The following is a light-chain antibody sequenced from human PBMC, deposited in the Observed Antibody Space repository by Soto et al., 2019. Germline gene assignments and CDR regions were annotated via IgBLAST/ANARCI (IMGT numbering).Light chain of an antibody. V-gene: IGKV3-15*01. CDR2: GAS. CDR1: QSVSTN. CDR3: EQYYNGRPPVT. Sequence: DIVLTQSPATLSVSPGERATLSCRASQSVSTNLAWYQHKLGQAPRLLIYGASTRVTGIPARFSGSGSGTDSTLTISYLKSEDFGVYYCEQYYNGRPPVTFGGGTKVES. J-gene: IGKJ4*01.